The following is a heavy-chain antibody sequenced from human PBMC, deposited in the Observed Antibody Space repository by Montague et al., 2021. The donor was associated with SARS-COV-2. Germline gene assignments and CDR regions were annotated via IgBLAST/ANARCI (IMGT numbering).Heavy chain of an antibody. CDR3: ARFFRVGTSSAFDR. V-gene: IGHV4-59*08. D-gene: IGHD3-10*01. CDR1: SASMMGYH. Sequence: SETLSLTCGVSSASMMGYHWSWVRKPPGRGLEWIGDVRDTGTTNYNPSLHNRITISIDTSEGQFSLRLTSVTAADTAVYYCARFFRVGTSSAFDRWGQGIPVTVSS. J-gene: IGHJ4*02. CDR2: VRDTGTT.